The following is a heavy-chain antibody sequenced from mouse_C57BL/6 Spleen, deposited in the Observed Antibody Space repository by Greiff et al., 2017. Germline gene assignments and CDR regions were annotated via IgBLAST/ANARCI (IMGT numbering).Heavy chain of an antibody. V-gene: IGHV3-6*01. CDR2: ISYDGSN. CDR3: AREGLLYYAMDY. CDR1: GYSITSGYY. J-gene: IGHJ4*01. Sequence: VQLKESGPGLVKPSQSLSLTCSVTGYSITSGYYWNWIRQFPGNKLEWMGYISYDGSNNYNPSLKNRISITRDTSKNQFFLTLNSVTTEDTATYYCAREGLLYYAMDYWGQGTSVTVSS. D-gene: IGHD2-10*01.